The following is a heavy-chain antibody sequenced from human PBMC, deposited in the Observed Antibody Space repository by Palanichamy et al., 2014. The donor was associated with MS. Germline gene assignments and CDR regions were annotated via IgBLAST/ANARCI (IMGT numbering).Heavy chain of an antibody. CDR1: GFTFSSYS. D-gene: IGHD3-10*01. CDR3: ARITRADWGALDI. J-gene: IGHJ3*02. CDR2: ISSSSSRSRTTI. Sequence: EVQLVESGGGLVQPGGSLRLSCAASGFTFSSYSMNWVRQAPGKGLEWVSYISSSSSRSRTTIYYAASVKGRFTISRDDAKNSLYLQMNSLRDEDTAVYYCARITRADWGALDIWGQGTMVTVSS. V-gene: IGHV3-48*02.